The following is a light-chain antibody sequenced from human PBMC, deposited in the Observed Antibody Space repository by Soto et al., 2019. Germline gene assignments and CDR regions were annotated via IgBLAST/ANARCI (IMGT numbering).Light chain of an antibody. CDR1: QRISSW. V-gene: IGKV1-5*01. J-gene: IGKJ1*01. CDR2: DAS. Sequence: DILMTQSPSTLSASVGDIVTITCRASQRISSWLAWYQQKSGKAPHLLIYDASTLDSGGPSRFSGSGSGTEFRRTVSSLQPDEFAPYYCQEYGSHLRTFGPGTKGEI. CDR3: QEYGSHLRT.